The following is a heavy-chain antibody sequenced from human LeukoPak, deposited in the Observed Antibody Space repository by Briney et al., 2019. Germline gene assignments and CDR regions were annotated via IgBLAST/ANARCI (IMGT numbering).Heavy chain of an antibody. D-gene: IGHD6-13*01. Sequence: SETLSLTCAVSGYSISSGYYWGWIRQPPGRGLEWIASIYHSGSTYYKPSLKSRVTISVDTSKNQFSLKLSSVTAADTAVYYCARSKAAAGFDYWGQGTLVTVSS. V-gene: IGHV4-38-2*01. J-gene: IGHJ4*02. CDR2: IYHSGST. CDR1: GYSISSGYY. CDR3: ARSKAAAGFDY.